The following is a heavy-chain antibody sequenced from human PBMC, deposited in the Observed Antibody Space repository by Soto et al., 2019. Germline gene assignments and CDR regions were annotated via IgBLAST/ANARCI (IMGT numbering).Heavy chain of an antibody. D-gene: IGHD5-18*01. Sequence: QVQLQESGPGLVKPSGTLSLTCAVSGGSISSSNWWSWVRQPPGKGLEWIGEIYHSGSTNYNPSLTHRSHISVDKSTSQFSRALSSVTAADTAVYYCAGWIQLQHYDYYGMDVWGQGTTVTVSS. CDR1: GGSISSSNW. V-gene: IGHV4-4*02. CDR3: AGWIQLQHYDYYGMDV. CDR2: IYHSGST. J-gene: IGHJ6*02.